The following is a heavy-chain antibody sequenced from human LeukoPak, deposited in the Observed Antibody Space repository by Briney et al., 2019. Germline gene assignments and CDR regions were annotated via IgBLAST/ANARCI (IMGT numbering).Heavy chain of an antibody. CDR1: GFTFSSYW. D-gene: IGHD4-23*01. V-gene: IGHV3-7*01. CDR2: IKQGGSEK. Sequence: GGSLRLSCAASGFTFSSYWMSWVRQAPGKGVEWVANIKQGGSEKYFVDSVRGRFTISRDNAKNSLYLQMNSLRAEDTAVYYCARDKLETAPNDYWGQGTLVTVSS. J-gene: IGHJ4*02. CDR3: ARDKLETAPNDY.